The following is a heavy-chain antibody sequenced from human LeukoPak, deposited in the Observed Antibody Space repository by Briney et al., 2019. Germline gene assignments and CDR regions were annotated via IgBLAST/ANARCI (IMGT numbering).Heavy chain of an antibody. V-gene: IGHV1-2*02. CDR3: ARYLLGIRRGYFDY. D-gene: IGHD7-27*01. CDR2: INPNSGGT. CDR1: GYTFTGYY. Sequence: GASVKVSCKASGYTFTGYYMHWVRQAPGQGLEWMGWINPNSGGTNYAQKLQGRVTMTTDTSTSTAYMELRSLRSDDTAVYYCARYLLGIRRGYFDYWGQGTLVTVSS. J-gene: IGHJ4*02.